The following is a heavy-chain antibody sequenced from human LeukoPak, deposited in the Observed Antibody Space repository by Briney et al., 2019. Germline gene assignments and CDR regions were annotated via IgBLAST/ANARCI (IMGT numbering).Heavy chain of an antibody. V-gene: IGHV3-48*01. CDR3: ARGIPWSGYYSNLYYYYYMDV. J-gene: IGHJ6*03. Sequence: PGGSLRLSCAASGFTFSSYSMNWVRQAPGKGLEWVSYISSSSSTIYYADSVKGRFTISRDNAKNSLYLQMNSLRAEDTAVYYCARGIPWSGYYSNLYYYYYMDVWGKGTTVTVSS. CDR2: ISSSSSTI. CDR1: GFTFSSYS. D-gene: IGHD3-3*01.